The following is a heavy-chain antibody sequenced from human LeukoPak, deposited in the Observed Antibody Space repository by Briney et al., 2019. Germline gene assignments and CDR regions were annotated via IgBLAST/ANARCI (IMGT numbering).Heavy chain of an antibody. J-gene: IGHJ6*03. V-gene: IGHV3-7*01. Sequence: RPGGSLRLSCAASGFTFSSYWMSWVRQAPGKGLEWVANIKQDGSEKYYVDSVKGRFTISRDNAKNSLYLQMNSLRAEDTAVYYCARDRSAWAMVRGLKNSYYYYMDVWGKGTTVTISS. CDR2: IKQDGSEK. D-gene: IGHD3-10*01. CDR1: GFTFSSYW. CDR3: ARDRSAWAMVRGLKNSYYYYMDV.